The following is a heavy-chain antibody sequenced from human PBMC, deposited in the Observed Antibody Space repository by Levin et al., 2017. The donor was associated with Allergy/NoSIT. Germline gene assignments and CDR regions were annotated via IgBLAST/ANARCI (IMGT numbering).Heavy chain of an antibody. CDR2: ISSSSSTI. Sequence: GESLKISCAASGFTFSSYSMNWVRQAPGKGLEWVSYISSSSSTIYYADSVKGRFTISRDNAKNSLYLQMNSLRAEDTAVYYCARDRWDYDDYMDVWGKGTTVTVSS. CDR1: GFTFSSYS. V-gene: IGHV3-48*01. D-gene: IGHD6-13*01. J-gene: IGHJ6*03. CDR3: ARDRWDYDDYMDV.